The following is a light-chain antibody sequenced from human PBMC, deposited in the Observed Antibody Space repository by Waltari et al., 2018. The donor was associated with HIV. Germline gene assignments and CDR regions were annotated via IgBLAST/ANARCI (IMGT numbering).Light chain of an antibody. Sequence: QSALTQPASVSGSPGQSITIPCTGTSSAFGSYNFFSWYQQHPGKAPQLMIYEDNKRPSGVSNRFSGSKSGNTASLTISGLQAEDEADYSCCSYAGSSTWVFGGGTKLTVL. J-gene: IGLJ3*02. V-gene: IGLV2-23*01. CDR3: CSYAGSSTWV. CDR2: EDN. CDR1: SSAFGSYNF.